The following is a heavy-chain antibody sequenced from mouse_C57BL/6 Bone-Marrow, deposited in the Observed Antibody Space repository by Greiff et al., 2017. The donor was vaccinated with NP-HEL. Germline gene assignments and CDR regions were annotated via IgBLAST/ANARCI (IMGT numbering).Heavy chain of an antibody. D-gene: IGHD2-1*01. CDR2: IDPETGGT. Sequence: QVHVKQSGAELVRPGASVTLSCKASGYTFTDYEMHWVKQTPVHGLEWIGAIDPETGGTAYNQKFKGKATLTADKSSSTAYMELRSLTSEDSADSYCTRWESYYRSYGFAYWGQGTLVTVSA. V-gene: IGHV1-15*01. J-gene: IGHJ3*01. CDR3: TRWESYYRSYGFAY. CDR1: GYTFTDYE.